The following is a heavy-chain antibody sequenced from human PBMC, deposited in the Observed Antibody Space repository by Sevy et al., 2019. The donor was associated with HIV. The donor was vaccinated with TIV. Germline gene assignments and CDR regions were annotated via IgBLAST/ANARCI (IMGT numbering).Heavy chain of an antibody. J-gene: IGHJ6*02. Sequence: SETLSLTCTVSGGSISSGGYYWSWIRQHPGKGLEWIGYIYYSGSTYYNPSLKSRVTISVDTSKNQFSLKLSSVTAADTAVYYCARATDITGYSSSWYGSWLRSITSYYGMDVWGQGTMVTVSS. D-gene: IGHD6-13*01. CDR3: ARATDITGYSSSWYGSWLRSITSYYGMDV. CDR1: GGSISSGGYY. CDR2: IYYSGST. V-gene: IGHV4-31*03.